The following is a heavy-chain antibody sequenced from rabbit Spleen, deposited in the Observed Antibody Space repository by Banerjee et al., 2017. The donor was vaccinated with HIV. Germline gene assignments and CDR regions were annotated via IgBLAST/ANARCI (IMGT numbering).Heavy chain of an antibody. D-gene: IGHD4-1*01. Sequence: QEQLEESGGGLVKPEGSLTLTCKASGFDLSSYYYMCWVRQAPGKGLEWIGCVGTGSGSTYYASWVNGRFTISKTSSTTVTLQMTSLTAADTATYFCARASVWAYFKLWGPGTLVTVS. CDR1: GFDLSSYYY. CDR2: VGTGSGST. CDR3: ARASVWAYFKL. V-gene: IGHV1S45*01. J-gene: IGHJ4*01.